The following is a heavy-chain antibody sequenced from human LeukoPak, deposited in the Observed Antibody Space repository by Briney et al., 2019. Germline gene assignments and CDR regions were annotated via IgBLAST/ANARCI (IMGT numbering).Heavy chain of an antibody. CDR2: INHSGST. CDR1: GGSFSGYQ. Sequence: PLETLSLTCAVYGGSFSGYQWSWIRHPPGKGLEWIGEINHSGSTNYNPSLKSRVTISVDTSKNQFSLKLSSVTAADTAVYYCARVAHYYDSSGYSYYFDYWGQGTLVTVSS. V-gene: IGHV4-34*01. D-gene: IGHD3-22*01. CDR3: ARVAHYYDSSGYSYYFDY. J-gene: IGHJ4*02.